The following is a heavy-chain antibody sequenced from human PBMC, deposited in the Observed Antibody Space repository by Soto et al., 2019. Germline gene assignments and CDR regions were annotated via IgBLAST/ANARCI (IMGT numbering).Heavy chain of an antibody. D-gene: IGHD3-22*01. CDR1: GYTFTGYY. Sequence: ASVKVSCKASGYTFTGYYMHWVRQAPGQGLEWMGWINPNSGGTNYAQKFQGWVTMTRDTSISTAYMELSRLRSDDTAVYYCARETYYYDSCGYSSGYFQHWGQGTLVTVSS. CDR3: ARETYYYDSCGYSSGYFQH. CDR2: INPNSGGT. J-gene: IGHJ1*01. V-gene: IGHV1-2*04.